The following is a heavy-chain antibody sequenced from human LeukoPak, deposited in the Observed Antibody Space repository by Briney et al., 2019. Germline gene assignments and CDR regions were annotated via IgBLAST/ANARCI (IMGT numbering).Heavy chain of an antibody. V-gene: IGHV4-61*02. CDR1: GGSINSGTSY. J-gene: IGHJ3*02. CDR2: IYTSGRT. CDR3: ARDQWGGNYIHDAFDI. D-gene: IGHD4-23*01. Sequence: PSQTLSLTCTVSGGSINSGTSYWSWIRQPAGEGLEWIGRIYTSGRTYYNPFLKSRVTISVDMSKNQFSLRLSSVTAADTAVYYCARDQWGGNYIHDAFDIWGQGTMVTVSS.